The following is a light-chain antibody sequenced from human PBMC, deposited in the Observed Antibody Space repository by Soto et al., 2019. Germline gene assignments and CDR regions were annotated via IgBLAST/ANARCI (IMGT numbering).Light chain of an antibody. Sequence: QSALTQPASVSGSPGQSITISCTGTSSDVGGYNYVSWYQQHPGKAPKLMIYEVSNRPSGVSNRFSGSKSGNTASLTISGLQAEDEADYYCSSYTSSSTLVFGTGTKV. CDR1: SSDVGGYNY. V-gene: IGLV2-14*01. J-gene: IGLJ1*01. CDR2: EVS. CDR3: SSYTSSSTLV.